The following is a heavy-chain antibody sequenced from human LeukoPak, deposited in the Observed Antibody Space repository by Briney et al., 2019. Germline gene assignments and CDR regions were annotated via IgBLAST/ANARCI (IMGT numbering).Heavy chain of an antibody. Sequence: ASVKVSCKVSGYTLTELSMHWVRQAPGKGLEWMGGFDPEDGETIYAQKFQGRVTMTEDTSTDTAYMELSSLRSEDTAVYYCATAITMVRGVITVARYYFDYWGQGTLVTVSS. CDR3: ATAITMVRGVITVARYYFDY. D-gene: IGHD3-10*01. J-gene: IGHJ4*02. V-gene: IGHV1-24*01. CDR1: GYTLTELS. CDR2: FDPEDGET.